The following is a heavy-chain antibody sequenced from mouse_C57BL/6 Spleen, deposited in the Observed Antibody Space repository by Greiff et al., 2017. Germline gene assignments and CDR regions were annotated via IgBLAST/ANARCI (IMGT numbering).Heavy chain of an antibody. D-gene: IGHD1-1*01. CDR1: GYTFTSYG. CDR3: ATFITTGYFDG. Sequence: QVQLQQSGAELARPGASVKLSCKASGYTFTSYGISWVKQRTGQGLEWIGEIYPRSGNTYYNEKFKGKATLTAEKSSSTAYMELRSLTSEDSAVYFCATFITTGYFDGWGTGTTVTVSS. CDR2: IYPRSGNT. J-gene: IGHJ1*03. V-gene: IGHV1-81*01.